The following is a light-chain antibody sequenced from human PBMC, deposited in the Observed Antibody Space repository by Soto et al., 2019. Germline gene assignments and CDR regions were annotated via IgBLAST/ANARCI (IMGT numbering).Light chain of an antibody. Sequence: EIAMTQSPATLSVSPGERATLSCRASQSISTELAWYKQIPGQPPRLLIYSASTRATGVPARFTGSGSGSECPLTISVLQSEDFAIYYCQQGHNWPLTFGQGTRLEI. V-gene: IGKV3-15*01. CDR3: QQGHNWPLT. CDR1: QSISTE. CDR2: SAS. J-gene: IGKJ2*01.